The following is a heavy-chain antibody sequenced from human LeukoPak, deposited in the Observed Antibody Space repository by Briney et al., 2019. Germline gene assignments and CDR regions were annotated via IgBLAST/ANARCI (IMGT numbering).Heavy chain of an antibody. J-gene: IGHJ5*02. CDR3: ARRGATMVRGVIPDGFDP. V-gene: IGHV4-39*01. Sequence: SKTLSLTCTVSGGSISSSSYYWGWIRQPPGKGLEWIGSIYYSGSTYYNPSLKSRVTISVDTSKNQFSLKLSSVTAADTAVYYCARRGATMVRGVIPDGFDPWGQGTLVTVSS. CDR1: GGSISSSSYY. CDR2: IYYSGST. D-gene: IGHD3-10*01.